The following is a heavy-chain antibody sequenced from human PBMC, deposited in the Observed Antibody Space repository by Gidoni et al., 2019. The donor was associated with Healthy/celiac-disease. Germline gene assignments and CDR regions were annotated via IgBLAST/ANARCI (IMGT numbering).Heavy chain of an antibody. V-gene: IGHV3-33*01. CDR1: GFTFRSYG. J-gene: IGHJ4*02. CDR2: IWYDGSNK. CDR3: AGSPRVVWNYFDY. D-gene: IGHD2-15*01. Sequence: QVQLVESGGGVVQPGRSLRLSCAAYGFTFRSYGMHWVRQAPGKGLEGVAVIWYDGSNKYYADYVKGRFTISRDNSKNTLYLQMNSLRAEDTAVYYCAGSPRVVWNYFDYWGQGTLVTVSS.